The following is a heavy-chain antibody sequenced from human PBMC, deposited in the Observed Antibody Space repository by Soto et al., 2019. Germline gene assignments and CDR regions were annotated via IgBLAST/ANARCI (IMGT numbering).Heavy chain of an antibody. CDR1: GGSISSSNW. CDR3: VREFRLFQGTYYFDY. V-gene: IGHV4-4*02. J-gene: IGHJ4*02. D-gene: IGHD3-22*01. Sequence: PSETLSLTCAVSGGSISSSNWWSWVRQPPGKGLEWIGEIHHSGSTNYNPSLKSRVTISVDKSKNQFSLKLSSVTAADTAIYYCVREFRLFQGTYYFDYWGQGTLVTVSS. CDR2: IHHSGST.